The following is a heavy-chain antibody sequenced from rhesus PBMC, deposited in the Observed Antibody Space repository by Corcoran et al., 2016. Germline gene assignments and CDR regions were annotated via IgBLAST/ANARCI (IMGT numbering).Heavy chain of an antibody. V-gene: IGHV4-92*01. Sequence: QVQLQESGPGVVKPSATLSLTCAVSGCSLSDSYRWSWIRPPPGKGLEWIGRISGSGGSTDYNPSLKRRVTISTDTSKNQFSLKLSSVTAADTAVYYCARGRYSGYGHWGQGVLVTVSS. CDR1: GCSLSDSY. J-gene: IGHJ4*01. D-gene: IGHD5-24*01. CDR2: ISGSGGST. CDR3: ARGRYSGYGH.